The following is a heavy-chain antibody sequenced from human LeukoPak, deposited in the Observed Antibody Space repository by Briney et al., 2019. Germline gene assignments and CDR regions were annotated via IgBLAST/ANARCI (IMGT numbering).Heavy chain of an antibody. J-gene: IGHJ4*02. Sequence: GGSLRLSCAASGFTFSSYAMHWVRQAPGKGLEWAAVISYDGSNKYYADSVKGRFTISRDNSKNTLYLQMNSLRAEDTAVYYCARDPSGLEPLDYWGQGTLVTVSS. CDR1: GFTFSSYA. CDR3: ARDPSGLEPLDY. V-gene: IGHV3-30-3*01. D-gene: IGHD1-14*01. CDR2: ISYDGSNK.